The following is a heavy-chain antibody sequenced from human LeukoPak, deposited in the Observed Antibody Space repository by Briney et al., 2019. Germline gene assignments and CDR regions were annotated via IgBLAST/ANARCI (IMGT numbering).Heavy chain of an antibody. CDR3: AREGRSSWFTDFDF. CDR1: GYSFTNYW. Sequence: GESLKISCKGSGYSFTNYWIGWVRQMPGKGLEWMGIIYPRDSDTRYSPSFQGQVTISADKSISTAYVRWSSLKASDTAMYYCAREGRSSWFTDFDFWGQGTLVTVSS. J-gene: IGHJ4*02. V-gene: IGHV5-51*01. CDR2: IYPRDSDT. D-gene: IGHD6-13*01.